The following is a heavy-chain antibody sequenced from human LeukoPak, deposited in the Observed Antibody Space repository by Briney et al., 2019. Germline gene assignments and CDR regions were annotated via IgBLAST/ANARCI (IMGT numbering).Heavy chain of an antibody. J-gene: IGHJ4*02. D-gene: IGHD5-12*01. Sequence: GGSLRLSCAASGFTFSSYWMSWVRQAPGKGLEWVANIKQDGSEKYYVDSVKGRFTISRDNAKNSLYLQMNSLRAEDTAVYYCAKAGRGYSGYDYDYWGQGTLVTVSS. CDR1: GFTFSSYW. CDR2: IKQDGSEK. V-gene: IGHV3-7*03. CDR3: AKAGRGYSGYDYDY.